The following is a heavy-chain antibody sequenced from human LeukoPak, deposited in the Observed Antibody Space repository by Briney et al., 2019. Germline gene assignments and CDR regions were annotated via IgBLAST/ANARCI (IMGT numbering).Heavy chain of an antibody. CDR2: ISYDGSNK. CDR3: ARDSTKYCSGGSCNRFDY. CDR1: GFTFSSYA. J-gene: IGHJ4*02. Sequence: GGSLRLSCAASGFTFSSYAMHWVRQAPGKGLQWVAVISYDGSNKYYADSVKGRFTISRDNSKNTLYLQMNSLRAEDTAVYYCARDSTKYCSGGSCNRFDYWGQGTLVTLSS. D-gene: IGHD2-15*01. V-gene: IGHV3-30*04.